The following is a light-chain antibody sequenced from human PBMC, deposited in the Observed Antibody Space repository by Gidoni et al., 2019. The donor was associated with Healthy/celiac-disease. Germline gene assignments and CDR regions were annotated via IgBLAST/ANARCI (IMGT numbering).Light chain of an antibody. V-gene: IGKV3-11*01. CDR2: DAS. J-gene: IGKJ4*01. Sequence: EIVLTQSPATLSLSPGERATLSCRASQSVSSYLAWYQQKPGQAPRLLIYDASNRATGIPARFSGSGSGTDFTLTISSLEPEDFAVYYCQQRSNWPPRVTFXGXTKVETK. CDR1: QSVSSY. CDR3: QQRSNWPPRVT.